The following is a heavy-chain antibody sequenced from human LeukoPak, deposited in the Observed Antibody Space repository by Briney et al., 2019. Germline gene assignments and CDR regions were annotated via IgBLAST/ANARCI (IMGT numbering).Heavy chain of an antibody. D-gene: IGHD5-18*01. CDR1: GFTFSSYG. V-gene: IGHV3-30*03. Sequence: GGSLRLSCAASGFTFSSYGMHWVRQAPGKGLEWVAVISYDGSNKYYADSVKGRFTISRDNSKNTLYLQMNSLRAEDTAVYYCARESDTAMVTFDYWGQGTLVTVSS. CDR2: ISYDGSNK. CDR3: ARESDTAMVTFDY. J-gene: IGHJ4*02.